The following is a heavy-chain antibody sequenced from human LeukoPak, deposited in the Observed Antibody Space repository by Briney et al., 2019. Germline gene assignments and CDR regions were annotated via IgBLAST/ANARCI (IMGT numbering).Heavy chain of an antibody. CDR2: IWYDGSNK. J-gene: IGHJ5*02. CDR3: ARDNFDLATVVTRSHWFDP. Sequence: GRSLRLSCAASGFTFSSYGMHWVRQAPGKGLEWVAVIWYDGSNKYYADSVKGRFTISRDNSKNTLYLQMNSLRAEDTAVYYCARDNFDLATVVTRSHWFDPWGQGTLVAVSS. D-gene: IGHD4-23*01. CDR1: GFTFSSYG. V-gene: IGHV3-33*01.